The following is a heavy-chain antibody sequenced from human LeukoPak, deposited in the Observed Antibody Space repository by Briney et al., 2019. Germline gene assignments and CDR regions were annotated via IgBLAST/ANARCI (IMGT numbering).Heavy chain of an antibody. CDR3: ARDACSSTVCQAGGNWFDP. Sequence: ASVKVSCKASGYTFTSYYMHWVRQAPGQGLEWMGTINPSGGSRSYAQKFQGRVTMTRDTSTSTVYMELSSLRSEDTAVYFCARDACSSTVCQAGGNWFDPWGQGTLVIVS. J-gene: IGHJ5*02. CDR2: INPSGGSR. D-gene: IGHD2-2*01. V-gene: IGHV1-46*01. CDR1: GYTFTSYY.